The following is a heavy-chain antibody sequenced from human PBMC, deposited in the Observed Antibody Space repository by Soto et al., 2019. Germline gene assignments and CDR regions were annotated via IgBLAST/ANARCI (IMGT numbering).Heavy chain of an antibody. Sequence: VQLVESGGGVVQPGRSLRLSCAASGFTFSDYAMHWVRQAPGKGLEWVAVVSLDGRNTHYADSVKGRFTISRDSSKNTVSLEMTSLRAEDTGVYYCAKGGRQWLVTSDFNYWGQGALVTVSS. J-gene: IGHJ4*02. V-gene: IGHV3-30*18. CDR2: VSLDGRNT. CDR3: AKGGRQWLVTSDFNY. D-gene: IGHD6-19*01. CDR1: GFTFSDYA.